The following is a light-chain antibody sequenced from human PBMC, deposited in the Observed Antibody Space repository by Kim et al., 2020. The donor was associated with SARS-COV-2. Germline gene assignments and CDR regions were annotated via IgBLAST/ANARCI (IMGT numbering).Light chain of an antibody. V-gene: IGKV3-20*01. CDR2: GAS. Sequence: PGESATLSCRASQSVSSSYLACYQQNPGQAPRLLIYGASSRATGIPDRFSGSGSGTDFTLTISRLEPEDFAVYYCQQYGSSPPMYTFGQGTKLEI. J-gene: IGKJ2*01. CDR1: QSVSSSY. CDR3: QQYGSSPPMYT.